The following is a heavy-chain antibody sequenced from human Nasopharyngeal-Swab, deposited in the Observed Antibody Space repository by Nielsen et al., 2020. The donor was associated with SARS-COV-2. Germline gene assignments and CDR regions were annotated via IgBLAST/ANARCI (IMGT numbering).Heavy chain of an antibody. V-gene: IGHV3-74*01. CDR1: GFTFSSNW. CDR2: INSDGSST. Sequence: GESLKISCAASGFTFSSNWMHWVRQAPGKGLVWVSRINSDGSSTNYADSVKGRFIISRDNAKNSLDLQMNSLRVEDTAVYYCVRNEIWGQGTLVTVS. CDR3: VRNEI. J-gene: IGHJ4*02.